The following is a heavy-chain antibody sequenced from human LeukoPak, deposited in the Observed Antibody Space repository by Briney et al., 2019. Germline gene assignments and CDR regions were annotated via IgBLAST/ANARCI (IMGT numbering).Heavy chain of an antibody. CDR1: GGSFSGYY. CDR2: INHSGST. Sequence: PSETLSLTCAVYGGSFSGYYWSWISQPPGKGLEWIGEINHSGSTNYNPSLKSRVTISVDTSKNQFSLKLSSVTAADTAVYYCARGPNYDFWSGYPNYYYYGMDVWGQGTTVTVSS. J-gene: IGHJ6*02. CDR3: ARGPNYDFWSGYPNYYYYGMDV. V-gene: IGHV4-34*01. D-gene: IGHD3-3*01.